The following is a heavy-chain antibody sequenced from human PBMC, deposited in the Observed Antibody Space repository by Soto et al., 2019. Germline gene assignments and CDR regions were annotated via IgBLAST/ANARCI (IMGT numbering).Heavy chain of an antibody. CDR2: ISWNSGSI. J-gene: IGHJ3*02. Sequence: GGSLRLSCAASGFTFDDYAMHWVRQAPGKGLEWVSGISWNSGSIGYADSVKGRFTISRDNAKNSLYLQMNSLRAEDTALYYCAKDIYLDRMTPYAFDIWGQGTMVTVSS. D-gene: IGHD2-2*02. CDR1: GFTFDDYA. V-gene: IGHV3-9*01. CDR3: AKDIYLDRMTPYAFDI.